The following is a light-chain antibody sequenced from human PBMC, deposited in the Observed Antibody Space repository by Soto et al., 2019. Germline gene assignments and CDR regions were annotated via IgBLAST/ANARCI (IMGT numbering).Light chain of an antibody. CDR3: STYTTSGATV. J-gene: IGLJ3*02. CDR2: EVT. V-gene: IGLV2-14*01. CDR1: SSDVGGYNY. Sequence: QSALTQPASVSGSPGQSITISCTGTSSDVGGYNYLSWYQQHPGKAPRVMIYEVTNRPSGVSNRFSGSKSGNTPSLTISGLQAEDEADSFCSTYTTSGATVFGGGTKLTVL.